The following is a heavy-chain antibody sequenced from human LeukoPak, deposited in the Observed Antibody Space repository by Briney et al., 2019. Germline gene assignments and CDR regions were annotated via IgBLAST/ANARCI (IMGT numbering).Heavy chain of an antibody. CDR1: GYTFTGYY. Sequence: ASVKVSCKASGYTFTGYYMHWVRQATGQGLEWMGWMNPNSGNTGYAQKFQGRVTMTRNTSISTAYMELSSLRSEDTAVYYCASGAVLRFLEWLLYRQYQSNWFDPWGQGTLVTVSS. CDR2: MNPNSGNT. CDR3: ASGAVLRFLEWLLYRQYQSNWFDP. V-gene: IGHV1-8*02. J-gene: IGHJ5*02. D-gene: IGHD3-3*01.